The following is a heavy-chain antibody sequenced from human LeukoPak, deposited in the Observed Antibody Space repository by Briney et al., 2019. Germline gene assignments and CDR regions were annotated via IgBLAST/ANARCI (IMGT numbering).Heavy chain of an antibody. J-gene: IGHJ4*02. CDR3: AREHSSSSGSVSDF. D-gene: IGHD6-6*01. CDR2: ISSSSSTI. Sequence: GGSLRLSCAASGFTFSSYSMNWVRQAPGKGLEWVSYISSSSSTIYYADSVKGRFTISGDNAKNSLYLQMNSLRAEDTAVYYCAREHSSSSGSVSDFWGQGTLVTVSS. CDR1: GFTFSSYS. V-gene: IGHV3-48*01.